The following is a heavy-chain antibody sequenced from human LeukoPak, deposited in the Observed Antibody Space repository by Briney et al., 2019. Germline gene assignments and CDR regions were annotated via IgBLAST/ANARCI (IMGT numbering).Heavy chain of an antibody. CDR2: ISSSGSTI. CDR1: GGSFSTYY. Sequence: LSLTCAVYGGSFSTYYWSWIRQAPGKGLEWVSYISSSGSTIYYADSVKGRFTISRDNAKNSLYLQMNSLRAEDTAVYYCARAWGGSDYWGQGTLVTVSS. J-gene: IGHJ4*02. V-gene: IGHV3-11*01. CDR3: ARAWGGSDY. D-gene: IGHD5-12*01.